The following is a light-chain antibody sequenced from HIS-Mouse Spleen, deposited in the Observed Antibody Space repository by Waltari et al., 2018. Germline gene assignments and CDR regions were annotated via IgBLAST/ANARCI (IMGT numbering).Light chain of an antibody. J-gene: IGKJ1*01. CDR3: QQYYSTPRT. Sequence: DIVMTQSPDSLPVSLGESATINCKSSQSVLYSSKNKNYLAWYQQKPGQPPKLVIYWASTRESGVPERFSGSGSGTDFTLTISSLQAEDVAVYYCQQYYSTPRTYGQGTKVEIK. V-gene: IGKV4-1*01. CDR1: QSVLYSSKNKNY. CDR2: WAS.